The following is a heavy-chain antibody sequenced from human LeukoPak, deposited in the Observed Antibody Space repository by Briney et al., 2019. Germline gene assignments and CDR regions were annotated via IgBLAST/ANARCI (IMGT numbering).Heavy chain of an antibody. D-gene: IGHD3-3*01. CDR3: ARDLKQFLEWLLPDYYYYYMDV. J-gene: IGHJ6*03. CDR1: GYTFTSYG. V-gene: IGHV1-18*01. Sequence: ASGKVSCKASGYTFTSYGISWVRQAPGQGLEWMGWISAYNGNTNYAQKLQGRVTMTTDTSTSTAYMELRSLRSDDTAVYYCARDLKQFLEWLLPDYYYYYMDVWGKGATVTVSS. CDR2: ISAYNGNT.